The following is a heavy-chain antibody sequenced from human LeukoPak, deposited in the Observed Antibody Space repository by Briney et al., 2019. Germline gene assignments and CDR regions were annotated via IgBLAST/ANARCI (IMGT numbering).Heavy chain of an antibody. CDR2: ISYDGSNK. D-gene: IGHD2-15*01. V-gene: IGHV3-30-3*01. J-gene: IGHJ4*02. Sequence: GRSLRLSGAASGFTFSSYAMHWVRQAPGKGLEWVAVISYDGSNKYYADSVKGRFTISRDNSKNTLYLQMNSLRAEDTAVYYCARDPPMCSGGSCYYFDYWGQGTLVTVSS. CDR1: GFTFSSYA. CDR3: ARDPPMCSGGSCYYFDY.